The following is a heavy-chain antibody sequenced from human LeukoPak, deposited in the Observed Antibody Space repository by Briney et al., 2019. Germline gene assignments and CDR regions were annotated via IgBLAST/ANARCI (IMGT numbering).Heavy chain of an antibody. D-gene: IGHD6-6*01. J-gene: IGHJ1*01. CDR3: ARDEYSSSSPYFQH. CDR1: GGSISSYY. CDR2: IYTSGST. Sequence: SETLSLTCTVSGGSISSYYWSWIRQPAGKGLEWIGRIYTSGSTNYNPSLKSRVTMSVDTSKNQFSLKLSSVTAADTAVYYCARDEYSSSSPYFQHWGQGTLVTVSS. V-gene: IGHV4-4*07.